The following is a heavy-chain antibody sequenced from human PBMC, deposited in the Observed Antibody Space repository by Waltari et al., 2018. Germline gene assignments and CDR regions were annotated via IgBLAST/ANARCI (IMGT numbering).Heavy chain of an antibody. V-gene: IGHV4-59*13. J-gene: IGHJ6*04. CDR2: IYYRGAA. CDR3: ARGGSTVTFSTRMDV. Sequence: QVQLQESGPGLVKPSETLSLTCNVSGDSISSYYWNWIRQFPGKGLEGIGNIYYRGAANYNPPLRRRVTISLDTSKNQFSLNLSSVTAADTAVYYCARGGSTVTFSTRMDVWGKGTTVSVSS. CDR1: GDSISSYY. D-gene: IGHD4-4*01.